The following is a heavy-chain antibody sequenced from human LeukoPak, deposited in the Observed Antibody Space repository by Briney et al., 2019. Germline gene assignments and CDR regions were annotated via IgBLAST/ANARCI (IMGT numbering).Heavy chain of an antibody. CDR1: GYSFSSHW. V-gene: IGHV5-51*01. J-gene: IGHJ5*02. CDR2: IYPGDSDT. D-gene: IGHD1-26*01. Sequence: GESLKISCKGSGYSFSSHWIGWVRQMPGKGLEWMGIIYPGDSDTRYSPSFQGQVTISADKSISTAYLQWSSLKASDTAMYYCARSVSSGSYFGIGVNWFDPWGQGTLITVSS. CDR3: ARSVSSGSYFGIGVNWFDP.